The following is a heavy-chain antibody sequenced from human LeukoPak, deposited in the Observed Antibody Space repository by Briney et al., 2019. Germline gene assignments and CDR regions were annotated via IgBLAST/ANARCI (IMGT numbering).Heavy chain of an antibody. CDR2: ISWNSGSI. Sequence: GGSLRLSCADSGFTFDDYAMHWVRQAPGKGLEWVSGISWNSGSIGYADSVKGRFTISGDNAKNSLYLHMNSLRAEDTAVYYCARNYYHDSSGYRPLEYWGQGTLVTVSS. CDR1: GFTFDDYA. D-gene: IGHD3-22*01. V-gene: IGHV3-9*01. CDR3: ARNYYHDSSGYRPLEY. J-gene: IGHJ4*02.